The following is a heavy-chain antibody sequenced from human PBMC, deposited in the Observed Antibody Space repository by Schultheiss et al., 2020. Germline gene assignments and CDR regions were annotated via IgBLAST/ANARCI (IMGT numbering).Heavy chain of an antibody. CDR1: GYTFTSYY. CDR2: ISAYNGNT. CDR3: ARRGVAPNYYYYYMDV. J-gene: IGHJ6*03. Sequence: ASVKVSCKASGYTFTSYYMHWVRQAPGQGLEWMGWISAYNGNTNYAQKLQGRVTMTTDTSTSTAYMELRSLRSDDTAVYYCARRGVAPNYYYYYMDVWGKGATVTISS. D-gene: IGHD2-15*01. V-gene: IGHV1-18*04.